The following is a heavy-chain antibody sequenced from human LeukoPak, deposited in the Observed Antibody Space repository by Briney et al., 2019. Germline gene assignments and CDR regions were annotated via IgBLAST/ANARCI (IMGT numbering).Heavy chain of an antibody. V-gene: IGHV3-7*01. CDR2: IKQDGSEK. J-gene: IGHJ4*02. CDR3: ARRKYYYGSGSYSAFDY. Sequence: GGSLRLSCAASGFTFSSYWMSWVRQAPGKGLEWVANIKQDGSEKYYVDSVKGRFTISRDNAKNSLYLQMNSLRAEDTAVYYCARRKYYYGSGSYSAFDYWGQGTLVTVSS. CDR1: GFTFSSYW. D-gene: IGHD3-10*01.